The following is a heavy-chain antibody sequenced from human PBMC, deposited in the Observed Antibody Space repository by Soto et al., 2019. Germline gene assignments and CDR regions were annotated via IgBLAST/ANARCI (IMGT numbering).Heavy chain of an antibody. V-gene: IGHV4-30-2*01. J-gene: IGHJ5*02. Sequence: QLQLQESGSGLVRPSQTLSLTCAVSGGSISSGGYSWNWIRQPPGKGLEWIGYIYHSGSTLYNPSRTSRAXXXVXXSKNQSSLKLSSVTAADTAVYDCARDQLEGNWFDPWGQGPLVTVSS. CDR1: GGSISSGGYS. D-gene: IGHD1-1*01. CDR3: ARDQLEGNWFDP. CDR2: IYHSGST.